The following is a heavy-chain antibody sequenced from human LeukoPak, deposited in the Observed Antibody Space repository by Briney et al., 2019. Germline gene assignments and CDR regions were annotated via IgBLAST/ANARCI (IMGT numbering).Heavy chain of an antibody. J-gene: IGHJ6*02. CDR1: GFTVSDYD. CDR3: ARDRVGYCSSTSCYPYYYGMDV. V-gene: IGHV3-11*01. D-gene: IGHD2-2*01. CDR2: IIRDGSTI. Sequence: GRCLRLACAAAGFTVSDYDMSWIRQAPGGGRGLVSYIIRDGSTIYYADSVKSRSTISRDNAKKSMYLQMNRLSAEDTAVYYCARDRVGYCSSTSCYPYYYGMDVWGQGTTVTVS.